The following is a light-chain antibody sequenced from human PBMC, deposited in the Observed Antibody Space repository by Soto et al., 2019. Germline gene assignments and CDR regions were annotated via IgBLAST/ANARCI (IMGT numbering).Light chain of an antibody. CDR2: KAS. CDR1: QTISSW. CDR3: QHYNSYSEA. V-gene: IGKV1-5*03. J-gene: IGKJ1*01. Sequence: IQMTQSTSTLSGSVWEIVTITCRASQTISSWLAWYQQKPGKAPKLLIYKASTLKSGVPSRFSGSGSGTEFTLTISSLQPDDFATYYCQHYNSYSEAFGQGTKVDIK.